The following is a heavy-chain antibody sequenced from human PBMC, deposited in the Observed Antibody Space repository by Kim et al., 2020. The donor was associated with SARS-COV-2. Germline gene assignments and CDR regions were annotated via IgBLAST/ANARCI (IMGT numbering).Heavy chain of an antibody. J-gene: IGHJ6*02. CDR3: ARDLTYSSRWEGDYYYGMDV. V-gene: IGHV1-46*01. CDR2: INPSGGST. D-gene: IGHD6-13*01. Sequence: ASVKVSCKASGYTFTSYYMHWVRQAPGQGLEWMGIINPSGGSTSYAQKFQGRVTMTRDTSTSTVYMELSSLRSEDTAVYYCARDLTYSSRWEGDYYYGMDVWGQGTTVTVSS. CDR1: GYTFTSYY.